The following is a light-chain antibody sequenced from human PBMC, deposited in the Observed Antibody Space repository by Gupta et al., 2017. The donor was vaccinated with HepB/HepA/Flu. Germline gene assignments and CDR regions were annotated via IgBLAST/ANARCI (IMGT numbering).Light chain of an antibody. V-gene: IGKV3-11*01. Sequence: EIVLTQSPATLSLSPGERATLSCGASQSVSTYLAWYQQKPGQAPRLLIYDASTRATGIKARFSGSGDGTDFTLTISSREPEDFAVYYCQQRTNGHRWSTFGQGTKMEIK. CDR1: QSVSTY. J-gene: IGKJ2*01. CDR2: DAS. CDR3: QQRTNGHRWST.